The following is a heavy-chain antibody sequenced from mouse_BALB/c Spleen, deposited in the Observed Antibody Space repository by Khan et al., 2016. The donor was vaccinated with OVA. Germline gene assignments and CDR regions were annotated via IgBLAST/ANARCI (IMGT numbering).Heavy chain of an antibody. CDR1: GYSITSDYA. CDR2: ISYSGST. J-gene: IGHJ3*01. CDR3: ARLRPGFTY. V-gene: IGHV3-2*02. Sequence: EVQLQESGPGLVKPSQSLSLTCSVAGYSITSDYAWNWIRQFPGNKLEWMGYISYSGSTSYDPSLKSRISITRDTSKNQFFLQLNSVTTEDTATYYSARLRPGFTYWGQGTLVTVSA.